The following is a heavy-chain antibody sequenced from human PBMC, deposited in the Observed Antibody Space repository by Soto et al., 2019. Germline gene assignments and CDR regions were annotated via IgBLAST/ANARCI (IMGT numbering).Heavy chain of an antibody. CDR3: ARDSPLGYCSSTSCYTYYYYYYGMDV. CDR2: ISAYNGNT. CDR1: GYTFTSYG. Sequence: ASVKVSCKASGYTFTSYGISWVRQAPGQGLEWMGWISAYNGNTNYAQKLQGRVTMTTDTSTSTAYMELRSLRSDDTAVYYCARDSPLGYCSSTSCYTYYYYYYGMDVWGQGTTVTV. J-gene: IGHJ6*02. V-gene: IGHV1-18*01. D-gene: IGHD2-2*02.